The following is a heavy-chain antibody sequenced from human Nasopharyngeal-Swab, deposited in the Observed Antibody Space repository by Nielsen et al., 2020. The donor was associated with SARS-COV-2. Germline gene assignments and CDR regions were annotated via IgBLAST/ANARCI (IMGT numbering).Heavy chain of an antibody. Sequence: SVKVSCKASVGTFSSYAISWVRQPPGQGLEWMGRIIPILGIANYAQKFQGRVTITADKSTSTAYMELSSLRSEDTAVYYCARWGRTDGGNPRYFDYWGQGTLVTVSS. D-gene: IGHD4-23*01. J-gene: IGHJ4*02. V-gene: IGHV1-69*04. CDR2: IIPILGIA. CDR3: ARWGRTDGGNPRYFDY. CDR1: VGTFSSYA.